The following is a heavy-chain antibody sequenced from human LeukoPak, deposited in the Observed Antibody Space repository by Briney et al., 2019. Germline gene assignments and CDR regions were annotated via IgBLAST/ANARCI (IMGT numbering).Heavy chain of an antibody. CDR1: GGSISTTSYY. D-gene: IGHD1-26*01. J-gene: IGHJ4*02. CDR2: IYTSGST. CDR3: ARDGIVGATLDY. Sequence: KASETLSLTCTVSGGSISTTSYYWSWIRQPAGKGLEWIGRIYTSGSTDYNPSLKSRVTISGDASKNQFSLKLSSVTAADTAVYYCARDGIVGATLDYWGQGTLVTSPQ. V-gene: IGHV4-61*02.